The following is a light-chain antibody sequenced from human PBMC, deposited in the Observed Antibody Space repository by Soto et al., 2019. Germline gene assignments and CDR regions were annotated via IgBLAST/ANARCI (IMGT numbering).Light chain of an antibody. Sequence: DIQMTQSPSYLSASVGDRVTITCRASQSISSYLNWYQQKPGKAPKLMIYAASSLQSGVPSRLSGSGSGTDFTLTISSLQPEDFATYYCQQSYSTPPTFGGGTKVEIK. CDR2: AAS. V-gene: IGKV1-39*01. J-gene: IGKJ4*01. CDR1: QSISSY. CDR3: QQSYSTPPT.